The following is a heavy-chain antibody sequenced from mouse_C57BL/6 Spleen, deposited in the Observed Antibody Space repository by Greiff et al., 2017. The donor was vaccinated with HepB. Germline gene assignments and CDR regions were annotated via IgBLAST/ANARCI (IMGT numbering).Heavy chain of an antibody. CDR3: ARWYSLYYYAMDY. CDR1: GFTFSDYY. D-gene: IGHD1-1*01. J-gene: IGHJ4*01. CDR2: INYDGSST. V-gene: IGHV5-16*01. Sequence: EVQLQESEGGLVQPGSSMKLSCTASGFTFSDYYMAWVRQVPEKGLEWVANINYDGSSTYYLDSLKSRFIISRDNAKNILYLQMSSLKSEDTATYYCARWYSLYYYAMDYWGQGTSVTVSS.